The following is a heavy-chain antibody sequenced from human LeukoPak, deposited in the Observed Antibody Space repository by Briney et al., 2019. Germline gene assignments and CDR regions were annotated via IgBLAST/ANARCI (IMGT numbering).Heavy chain of an antibody. J-gene: IGHJ4*02. V-gene: IGHV3-21*01. D-gene: IGHD6-19*01. CDR1: GFTFSSYS. Sequence: SGGSLRLSCAASGFTFSSYSMNWVRQAPGKGLEWVSSISSSSSYIYYADSVKGRFTISRDNAKNSLYLQMNSLRAEDTAVYYCARGVSGWGVLSLDYWGQGTLVTVSS. CDR3: ARGVSGWGVLSLDY. CDR2: ISSSSSYI.